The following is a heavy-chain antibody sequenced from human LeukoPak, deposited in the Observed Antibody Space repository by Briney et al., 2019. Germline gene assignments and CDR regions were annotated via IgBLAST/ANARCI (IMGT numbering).Heavy chain of an antibody. CDR1: GFTFSIYA. Sequence: GGSLRLSCTASGFTFSIYALSWVRQAPGKGLEWVSLISGSDSSTYYADSVKGRFTISRDNSKNTLFLQMYSLRVEDTAVYYCAKRYSCSWPFDSWGQGTLVTVSS. CDR3: AKRYSCSWPFDS. V-gene: IGHV3-23*01. D-gene: IGHD6-13*01. J-gene: IGHJ4*02. CDR2: ISGSDSST.